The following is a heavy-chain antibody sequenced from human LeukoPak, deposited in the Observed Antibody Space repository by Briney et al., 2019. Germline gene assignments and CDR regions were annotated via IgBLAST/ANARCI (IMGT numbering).Heavy chain of an antibody. CDR2: IDWDDDK. CDR3: ARIVAYDFWSGYYYYYYGMDV. Sequence: SGPALVKPTQTLTLTCTFSGFSLSTSGMCVSWIRQPPGKALEWLALIDWDDDKYYSTSLKTRLTISKDTSKNQVVLTMTNMDPVDTATHYCARIVAYDFWSGYYYYYYGMDVWGQGTTVTVSS. CDR1: GFSLSTSGMC. V-gene: IGHV2-70*01. J-gene: IGHJ6*02. D-gene: IGHD3-3*01.